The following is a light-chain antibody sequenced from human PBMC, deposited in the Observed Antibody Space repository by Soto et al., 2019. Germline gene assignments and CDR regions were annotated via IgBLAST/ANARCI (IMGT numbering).Light chain of an antibody. CDR3: QQSYTSVKT. V-gene: IGKV1-9*01. CDR2: AAS. Sequence: IQLTQSPSSLSASVGDRVTITCRASQDIAIYLAWYQQKPGEAPKLLIYAASTLYGGVPSRFSRSGSGTDFTLTIMSLQPEDSGTYYCQQSYTSVKTFGQGTKVDIK. CDR1: QDIAIY. J-gene: IGKJ2*01.